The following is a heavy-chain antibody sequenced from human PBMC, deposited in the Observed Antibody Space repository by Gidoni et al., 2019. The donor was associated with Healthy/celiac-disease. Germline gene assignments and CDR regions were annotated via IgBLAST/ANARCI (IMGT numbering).Heavy chain of an antibody. J-gene: IGHJ4*02. D-gene: IGHD5-12*01. CDR2: IYSGGST. CDR1: GFTVSSNY. CDR3: AREATQYEHFDY. Sequence: EVQLVESGGGLVQPGGSLRLSCAASGFTVSSNYMSWVRQAPGKGLEWVSVIYSGGSTYYADSVKGRFTISRDNSKNTLYLQMNSLRAEDTAVYYCAREATQYEHFDYWGQGTLVTVSS. V-gene: IGHV3-66*01.